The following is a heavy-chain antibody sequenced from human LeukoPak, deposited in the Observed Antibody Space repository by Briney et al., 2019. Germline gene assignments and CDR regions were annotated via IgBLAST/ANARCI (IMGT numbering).Heavy chain of an antibody. J-gene: IGHJ4*02. Sequence: GGSLRLSCAASGFTFSTYWMSWVRQAPGKGLEWVANIKQDGSEKYYVDSVKGRFTISRDNAKNSLYLQMNSLRAEDTAVYYRARDSRSSGSSGGNWGQGTLVTVSS. CDR3: ARDSRSSGSSGGN. CDR2: IKQDGSEK. CDR1: GFTFSTYW. V-gene: IGHV3-7*01. D-gene: IGHD1-26*01.